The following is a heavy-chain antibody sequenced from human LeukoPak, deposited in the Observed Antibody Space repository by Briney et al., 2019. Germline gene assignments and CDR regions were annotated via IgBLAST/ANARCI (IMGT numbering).Heavy chain of an antibody. CDR3: AKDLVFEVRETTNWFDP. J-gene: IGHJ5*02. CDR2: IWYDGSNK. CDR1: GFTFSSYG. Sequence: QTGGSLRLSCAASGFTFSSYGMHWVRQAPGKGLEWVAVIWYDGSNKYYADSVKGRFTISRDNSKNTLYLQMNSLRAEDTAVYYCAKDLVFEVRETTNWFDPWGQGTLVTVSS. V-gene: IGHV3-30*02. D-gene: IGHD3-10*01.